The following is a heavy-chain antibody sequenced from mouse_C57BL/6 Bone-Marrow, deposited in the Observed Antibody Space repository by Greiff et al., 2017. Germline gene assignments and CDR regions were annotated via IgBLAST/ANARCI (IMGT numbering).Heavy chain of an antibody. V-gene: IGHV1-80*01. J-gene: IGHJ2*01. CDR2: IYPGDGDT. CDR1: GYAFSSYW. CDR3: ARKRGGSRYFDY. Sequence: VKLVESGAELVKPGASVKISCKASGYAFSSYWMNWVKQRPGKGLEWIGQIYPGDGDTTYNGKFKGKATLTADKSSSTAYMQLSSLTSEDSAVYFCARKRGGSRYFDYWGQGTTLTVSS.